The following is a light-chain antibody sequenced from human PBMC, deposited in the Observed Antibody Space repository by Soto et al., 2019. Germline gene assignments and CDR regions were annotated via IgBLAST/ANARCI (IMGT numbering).Light chain of an antibody. CDR2: DAS. V-gene: IGKV3-20*01. CDR3: QQYGSSLFT. J-gene: IGKJ3*01. Sequence: EIVLTQSPGTLSLSPGERATLSCRASQSVSSSYLAWYQQKPGQAPRLLIYDASNRATGVPARFSGSGSGTDFTLTISSLEPEDFALYYCQQYGSSLFTFGPGTKVDIK. CDR1: QSVSSSY.